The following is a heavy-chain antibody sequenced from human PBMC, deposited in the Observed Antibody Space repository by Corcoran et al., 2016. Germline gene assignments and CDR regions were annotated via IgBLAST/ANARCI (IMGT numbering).Heavy chain of an antibody. J-gene: IGHJ5*02. D-gene: IGHD2-2*02. Sequence: QVQLQQWGAGLLKPSETLSLTCAVYGGSFSGYYWSWIRQPPGKGLEWIGEINHSGSTNYNPSLKSRGTLSVDTSKNQFSLKLSSVTAADTAVYYCAGRHCSSTSCYTDNWFDPWGQGTLVTVSS. V-gene: IGHV4-34*01. CDR1: GGSFSGYY. CDR3: AGRHCSSTSCYTDNWFDP. CDR2: INHSGST.